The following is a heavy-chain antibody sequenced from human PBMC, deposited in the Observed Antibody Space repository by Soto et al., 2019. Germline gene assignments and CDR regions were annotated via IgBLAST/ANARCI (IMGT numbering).Heavy chain of an antibody. CDR3: EAGTLGAFWTPLDD. CDR1: GGSFSENY. V-gene: IGHV4-59*03. J-gene: IGHJ4*02. CDR2: IYYSGST. D-gene: IGHD3-16*01. Sequence: PSQTLSLTCDVSGGSFSENYWTWIRQYPGKGLEWMGYIYYSGSTNYNLSLESRVSISVDASRSQFSLKLTSVNAANKAVNCLEAGTLGAFWTPLDDWGQGTLVPVSS.